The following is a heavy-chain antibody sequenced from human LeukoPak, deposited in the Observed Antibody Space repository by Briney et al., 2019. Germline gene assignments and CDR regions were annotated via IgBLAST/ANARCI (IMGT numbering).Heavy chain of an antibody. CDR1: GFTVSSNY. D-gene: IGHD7-27*01. J-gene: IGHJ3*02. Sequence: GGSLRLSCAASGFTVSSNYMSWVRQAPGKGLEWVSVIYSGGSTYYADSVKGRFTISRDNSKNTLYLQMNSLRAEDTAVYCCARFSVGIDAFDIWGQGTMVTVSS. V-gene: IGHV3-53*01. CDR2: IYSGGST. CDR3: ARFSVGIDAFDI.